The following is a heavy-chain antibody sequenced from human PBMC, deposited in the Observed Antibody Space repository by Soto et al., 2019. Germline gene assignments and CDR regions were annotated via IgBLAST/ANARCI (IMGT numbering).Heavy chain of an antibody. CDR1: GFTFSDYY. CDR2: CSNSGTFS. D-gene: IGHD1-1*01. J-gene: IGHJ4*02. CDR3: ARSGDNYNRLDY. V-gene: IGHV3-11*06. Sequence: QVQLVESGGGLVKPGGSLRLSCEGSGFTFSDYYISWIRQAPGKGLEWISYCSNSGTFSRYADSVKGRFSISRDNTKNLLYLQMNSLRAEDTAVYYCARSGDNYNRLDYWGQGTPVTVSS.